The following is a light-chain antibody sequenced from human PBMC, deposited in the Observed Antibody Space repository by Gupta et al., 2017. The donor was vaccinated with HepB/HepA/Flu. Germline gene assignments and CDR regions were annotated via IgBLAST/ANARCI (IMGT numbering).Light chain of an antibody. J-gene: IGKJ2*01. CDR1: QSVSSTY. CDR3: QQYGTSPNT. V-gene: IGKV3-20*01. Sequence: EIVLTQSPGTLSLSPGERVPLSCRASQSVSSTYLAWYQQKPGQAPRLLIYDASARATGIPDRFSGSGSGTDFTLTISSLEPEDFAVYFCQQYGTSPNTFGQGTHLEI. CDR2: DAS.